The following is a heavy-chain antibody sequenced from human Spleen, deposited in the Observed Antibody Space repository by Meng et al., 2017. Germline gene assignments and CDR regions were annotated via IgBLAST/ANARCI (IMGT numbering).Heavy chain of an antibody. Sequence: QGQLEQSGAEVKKPGASVKVSCEASGYTLSSDGFSWVRQAPGQGLEWLGWINTYNGKTDYALKFQGRITMTTDTFTRTGYMELRNLRSDDTAVYYCATRGNPYLNCWGQGTLVTVSS. CDR2: INTYNGKT. J-gene: IGHJ4*02. CDR1: GYTLSSDG. V-gene: IGHV1-18*01. CDR3: ATRGNPYLNC.